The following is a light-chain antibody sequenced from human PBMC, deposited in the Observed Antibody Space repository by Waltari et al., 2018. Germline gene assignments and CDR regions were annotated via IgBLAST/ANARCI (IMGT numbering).Light chain of an antibody. Sequence: QSVLTQPPSASGTPGQRVSTSCSGRASHIRGNLVNWYQQLPGKAPKLLIYRSDLRPAGVPDRFSGSKSGTSASLAISGLQSEDEADYFCASWDDSLNGHWVFGGGTKVTVL. CDR1: ASHIRGNL. CDR2: RSD. V-gene: IGLV1-44*01. CDR3: ASWDDSLNGHWV. J-gene: IGLJ3*02.